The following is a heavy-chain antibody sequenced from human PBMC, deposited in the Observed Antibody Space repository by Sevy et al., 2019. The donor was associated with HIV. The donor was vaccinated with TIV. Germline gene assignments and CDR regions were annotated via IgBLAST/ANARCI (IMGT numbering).Heavy chain of an antibody. CDR2: VNSDGSST. V-gene: IGHV3-74*01. Sequence: GGSLRLSCAASGFTFSSYWMHWVRQAPGKGPVWVSGVNSDGSSTNYADSVKGRFTMSRDSAKNTLYLQINSLRAEETAVYFNVASNTWQDYWGQGTLVTVSS. CDR3: VASNTWQDY. CDR1: GFTFSSYW. J-gene: IGHJ4*02.